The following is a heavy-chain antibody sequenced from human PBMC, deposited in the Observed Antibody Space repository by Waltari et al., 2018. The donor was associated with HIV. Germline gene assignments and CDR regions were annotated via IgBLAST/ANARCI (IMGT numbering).Heavy chain of an antibody. CDR2: IKSEVDGWTR. D-gene: IGHD4-17*01. Sequence: EVQLAASGGDLVKPGGSLRLSCTASGFTVINAWMTWVRQAPGKGLEWVGRIKSEVDGWTRDYAAPVKDRFSISREESKNTLYLQMNSLKTEDTGIYYCTTLDTVTTSFFWGQGTLVTVSS. V-gene: IGHV3-15*01. CDR3: TTLDTVTTSFF. J-gene: IGHJ4*02. CDR1: GFTVINAW.